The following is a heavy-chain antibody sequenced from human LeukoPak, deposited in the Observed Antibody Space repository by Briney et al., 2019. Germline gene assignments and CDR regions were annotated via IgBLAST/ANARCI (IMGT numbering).Heavy chain of an antibody. CDR2: IKQGGSEK. Sequence: PGGSLRLSCAASGFTFSSYWMSWVRQAPGKGLEWVANIKQGGSEKYYVDSVKGRFTTSRDNAKNSLYLQMNSLRAEDTAVYYCARDSILLWFGEPYYGMDVWGQGTTVTVSS. CDR3: ARDSILLWFGEPYYGMDV. CDR1: GFTFSSYW. V-gene: IGHV3-7*01. J-gene: IGHJ6*02. D-gene: IGHD3-10*01.